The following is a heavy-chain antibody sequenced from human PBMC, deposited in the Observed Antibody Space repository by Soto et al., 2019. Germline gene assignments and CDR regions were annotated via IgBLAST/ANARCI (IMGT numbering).Heavy chain of an antibody. J-gene: IGHJ4*02. CDR1: AFSFNNYA. Sequence: GGSLRLSCAASAFSFNNYAMTWVRQAPGKGLEWVSVISGSGGSYTNYADSVKGRFTISRDNAKNSLYLQMNSLRAEDTVVYYCARLFWGSSTRWHYFDYWGQGTLVTVSS. D-gene: IGHD3-16*01. CDR2: ISGSGGSYT. CDR3: ARLFWGSSTRWHYFDY. V-gene: IGHV3-21*01.